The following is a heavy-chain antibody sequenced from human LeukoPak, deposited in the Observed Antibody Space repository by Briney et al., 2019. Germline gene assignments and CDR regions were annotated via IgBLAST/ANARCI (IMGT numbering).Heavy chain of an antibody. CDR3: AGAFNPDFYDSSAYLHYFDY. Sequence: ASVKVSCKGSGYTFTGYYMHWVRQAPGQGLEWMGWINPNSGGTNYAQKFQGRVTMTRDTSISTAYMELTRLRSDDTAVYYCAGAFNPDFYDSSAYLHYFDYWGQGTLVTVSS. V-gene: IGHV1-2*02. CDR1: GYTFTGYY. D-gene: IGHD3-22*01. CDR2: INPNSGGT. J-gene: IGHJ4*02.